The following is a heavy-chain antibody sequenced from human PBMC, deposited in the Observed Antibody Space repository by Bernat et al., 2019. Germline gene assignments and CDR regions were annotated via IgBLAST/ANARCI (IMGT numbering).Heavy chain of an antibody. Sequence: QVQLVESGGGVVQPGRSLRLSCAASGSTFSTYGMHWVRQAPGKGLEWVAVISYDGSNKYYADSVKGRFTISRDNSKNTLYLQMNSLRAEDTAVYYCAKATDPKDITMINSWGQGTLVIVSS. V-gene: IGHV3-30*18. J-gene: IGHJ4*02. CDR3: AKATDPKDITMINS. CDR1: GSTFSTYG. CDR2: ISYDGSNK. D-gene: IGHD3-22*01.